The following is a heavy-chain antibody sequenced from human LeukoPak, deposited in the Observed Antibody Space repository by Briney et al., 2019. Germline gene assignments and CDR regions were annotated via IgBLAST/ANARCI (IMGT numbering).Heavy chain of an antibody. V-gene: IGHV4-59*01. J-gene: IGHJ6*02. CDR2: IYYSGST. CDR3: ARDSSGVSNGGYYYYGMDV. D-gene: IGHD5/OR15-5a*01. CDR1: GGSISSYY. Sequence: PSETLSLTCTVSGGSISSYYWSWIRQPPGKGLEWIGYIYYSGSTNYNPSLKSRVTISVDTSKNQFSLKLSSVTAADTAVYSCARDSSGVSNGGYYYYGMDVWGQGTTVTVSS.